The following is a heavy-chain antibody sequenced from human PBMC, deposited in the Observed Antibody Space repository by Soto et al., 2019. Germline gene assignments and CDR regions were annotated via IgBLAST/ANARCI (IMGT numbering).Heavy chain of an antibody. CDR1: GFTFSSYW. CDR2: IKQDGSEK. D-gene: IGHD3-10*01. J-gene: IGHJ4*01. CDR3: ARDRPGNQHYFDY. V-gene: IGHV3-7*01. Sequence: PGGSLRLSCAASGFTFSSYWMSWVRQAPGKGLEWVANIKQDGSEKYYVDSVKGRFTISRDNAKNSLYLQMNSLGAEDTAIYYCARDRPGNQHYFDYWGHGILVTVSS.